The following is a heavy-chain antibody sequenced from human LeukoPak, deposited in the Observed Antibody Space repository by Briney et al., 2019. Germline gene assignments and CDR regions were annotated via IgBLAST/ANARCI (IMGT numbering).Heavy chain of an antibody. CDR3: ARDLEGKTYSSSWYGPYFQH. Sequence: GGSLRLSCAASGFTFSSYSMNWVRQAPGKGLEWVSSISSSSSYIYYADSVKGRFTISRDNAKNSLYLQMNSLRAEDTAVYYCARDLEGKTYSSSWYGPYFQHWGQGTLVTVSS. V-gene: IGHV3-21*01. D-gene: IGHD6-13*01. CDR2: ISSSSSYI. CDR1: GFTFSSYS. J-gene: IGHJ1*01.